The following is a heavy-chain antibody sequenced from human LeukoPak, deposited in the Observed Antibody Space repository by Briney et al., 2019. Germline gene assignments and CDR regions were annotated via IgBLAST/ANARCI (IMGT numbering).Heavy chain of an antibody. J-gene: IGHJ6*03. D-gene: IGHD3-10*01. CDR3: ARCSSISSITMVRGAPTYYYYYHMDV. Sequence: SETLSLTCAVYGGSFSGYCWSWIRQPPGKGLEWIGEVNHIGSTTYNPSLNSRVTISVDTSKNQFSLNLSSVTVADTAVYYCARCSSISSITMVRGAPTYYYYYHMDVWGKGTTVTISS. CDR2: VNHIGST. V-gene: IGHV4-34*01. CDR1: GGSFSGYC.